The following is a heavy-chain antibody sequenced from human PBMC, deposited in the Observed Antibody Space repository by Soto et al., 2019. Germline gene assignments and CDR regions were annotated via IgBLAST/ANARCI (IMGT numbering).Heavy chain of an antibody. CDR3: ARVGGLAARTSDY. J-gene: IGHJ4*02. CDR1: GGSISDFY. D-gene: IGHD6-6*01. V-gene: IGHV4-59*01. Sequence: SETLSLTCTVSGGSISDFYWSWIRQPPGKGLEWIGYIYYSGSTNYNPPLKSRVTISVDTSKNQFSLNLRSMSPADTAVYYCARVGGLAARTSDYWGPGTLVTVSS. CDR2: IYYSGST.